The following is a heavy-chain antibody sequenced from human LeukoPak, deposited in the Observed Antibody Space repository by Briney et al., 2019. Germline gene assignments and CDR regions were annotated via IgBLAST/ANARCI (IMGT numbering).Heavy chain of an antibody. Sequence: SETLSLTCTVSGDSISDRYYYWAWIRQPPGKGLEWIGSIYFSGETYYNPSLRSRVTISVDTSKNQFSLALTSVTVADTSVYYCARRGSLLWFDPWGQGTLVTVSS. CDR2: IYFSGET. CDR1: GDSISDRYYY. CDR3: ARRGSLLWFDP. J-gene: IGHJ5*02. V-gene: IGHV4-39*01. D-gene: IGHD3-10*01.